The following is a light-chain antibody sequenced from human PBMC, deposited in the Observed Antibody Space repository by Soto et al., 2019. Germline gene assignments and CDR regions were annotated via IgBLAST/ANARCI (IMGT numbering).Light chain of an antibody. V-gene: IGKV3-20*01. CDR2: GAS. CDR3: QQYGSSPPLT. J-gene: IGKJ4*01. CDR1: QSVSSSY. Sequence: VFTYSPCTLSSSHSYRATRSCTSCQSVSSSYLAWYQQKPGQAPRLLIYGASSRATGIPDRFSGSGSGTDFTLTISRLEPEDFAVYYCQQYGSSPPLTFGGGTKVDI.